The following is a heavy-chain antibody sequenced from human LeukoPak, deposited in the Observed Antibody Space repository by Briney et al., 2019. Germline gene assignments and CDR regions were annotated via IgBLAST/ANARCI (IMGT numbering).Heavy chain of an antibody. CDR1: GASITSCY. Sequence: SETLALTCAVSGASITSCYWSWVRQSAGKGLEWIGRLYTTGTTNYNPSLKSRVTMSGDSSKNQLSLTLTSVTTADTAVYYCVRDGANWEEPNDAFDTWGQGTLLTVSS. CDR2: LYTTGTT. CDR3: VRDGANWEEPNDAFDT. J-gene: IGHJ3*02. D-gene: IGHD1-26*01. V-gene: IGHV4-4*07.